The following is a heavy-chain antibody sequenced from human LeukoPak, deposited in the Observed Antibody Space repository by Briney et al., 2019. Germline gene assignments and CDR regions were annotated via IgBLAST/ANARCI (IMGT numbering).Heavy chain of an antibody. CDR2: ISGGGGST. J-gene: IGHJ4*02. V-gene: IGHV3-23*01. CDR1: GFTFTNYA. D-gene: IGHD3-10*01. Sequence: PGGSLRLSCATSGFTFTNYAMSWVRQAPGKGLQWVSGISGGGGSTYYADSVKGRFTISRDNSKNTLYLQMNSLRAEDTAVHYCVRNYYGSGTWDPFFDYWGQGTLVTVSS. CDR3: VRNYYGSGTWDPFFDY.